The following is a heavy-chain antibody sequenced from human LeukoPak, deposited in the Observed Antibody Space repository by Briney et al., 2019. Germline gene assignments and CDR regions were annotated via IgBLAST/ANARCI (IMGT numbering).Heavy chain of an antibody. CDR2: VYYTGST. J-gene: IGHJ2*01. CDR3: ARTSLLGWYFDL. D-gene: IGHD2-15*01. CDR1: GGTLNSFY. V-gene: IGHV4-59*01. Sequence: SETLSLTCTVSGGTLNSFYWSWIRQPPGKGLEWIGYVYYTGSTDYNPSLKSRVTMSVDTSQNQFSLKLTSVTAADTAVYYCARTSLLGWYFDLWGRGTPVTVSS.